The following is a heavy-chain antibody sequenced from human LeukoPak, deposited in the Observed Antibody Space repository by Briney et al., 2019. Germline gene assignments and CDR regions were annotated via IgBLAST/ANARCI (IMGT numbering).Heavy chain of an antibody. V-gene: IGHV3-33*01. CDR1: GFTFSSYG. J-gene: IGHJ4*02. D-gene: IGHD1-26*01. CDR2: IWYDGSNK. CDR3: ARDRSGSYYDY. Sequence: GGSLRLSCAASGFTFSSYGMHWVRQAPGKGLEWVAVIWYDGSNKYYADSVKGRFTISRDNSKNTLYLQMNSLRAEDTAVYYCARDRSGSYYDYWGQGTLVTVSS.